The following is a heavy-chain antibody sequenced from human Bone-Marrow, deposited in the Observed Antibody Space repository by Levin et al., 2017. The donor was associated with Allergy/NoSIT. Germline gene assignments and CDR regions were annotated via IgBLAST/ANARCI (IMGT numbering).Heavy chain of an antibody. D-gene: IGHD3-10*01. Sequence: SGPTLVKPTQTLTLTCTFSGFSFSTSGVSVGWIRQPPGKALEWLALIYWDDEKRYNTSLKSRLSITKDTSKNQVVLTLTNMDPVDTATYFCAHGSRMTRGGFDYWGQGALVPVSS. V-gene: IGHV2-5*02. CDR1: GFSFSTSGVS. CDR3: AHGSRMTRGGFDY. J-gene: IGHJ4*02. CDR2: IYWDDEK.